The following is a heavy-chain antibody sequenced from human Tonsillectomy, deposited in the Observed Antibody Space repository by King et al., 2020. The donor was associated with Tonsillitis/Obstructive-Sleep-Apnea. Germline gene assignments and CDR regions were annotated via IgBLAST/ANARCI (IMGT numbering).Heavy chain of an antibody. V-gene: IGHV3-49*04. CDR3: TRDRTSNDFWSGYDLDY. CDR2: IRSKGYGGTT. Sequence: VQLVESGGGLVQPGRSLRLSCKASGFTFGDYAMSWVRQAPGKGLEWVGFIRSKGYGGTTDYAASVKGRFTISRDDSKNIAYLQMNSLKTEDTAVYYCTRDRTSNDFWSGYDLDYWGRGTLVTVSS. CDR1: GFTFGDYA. J-gene: IGHJ4*02. D-gene: IGHD3-3*01.